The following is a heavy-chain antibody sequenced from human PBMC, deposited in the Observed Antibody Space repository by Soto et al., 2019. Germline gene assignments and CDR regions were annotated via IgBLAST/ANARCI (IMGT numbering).Heavy chain of an antibody. Sequence: QLQLQESGPGLVKPSETLSLTCTVSGCSISSSNYYWGWIRQPPGKGLEWIGSIYYSGSTYYNPSLKSRVTISVDTSKNQCSLKLSSVTAADTAVYYCASLFHCSSTSCYYYYGMDVWGQGTTVTVSS. CDR3: ASLFHCSSTSCYYYYGMDV. CDR2: IYYSGST. CDR1: GCSISSSNYY. J-gene: IGHJ6*02. D-gene: IGHD2-2*01. V-gene: IGHV4-39*01.